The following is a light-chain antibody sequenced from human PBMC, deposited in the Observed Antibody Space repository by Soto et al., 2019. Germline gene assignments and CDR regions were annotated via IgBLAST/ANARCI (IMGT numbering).Light chain of an antibody. CDR1: RNISSD. Sequence: IQMTQSPSSLSASVGDRVTLRYRASRNISSDLNWYQQKPGKAPKLLIYRASTLQNGVPSRFSGAGSATDFTLTISSLQPEDFATYSCQQSYSTLPYTFGQGTKVEIK. V-gene: IGKV1-39*01. J-gene: IGKJ2*01. CDR3: QQSYSTLPYT. CDR2: RAS.